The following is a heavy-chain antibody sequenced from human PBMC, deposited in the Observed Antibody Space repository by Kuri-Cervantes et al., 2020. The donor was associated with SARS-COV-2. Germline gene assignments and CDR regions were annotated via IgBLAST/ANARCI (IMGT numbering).Heavy chain of an antibody. V-gene: IGHV3-11*06. CDR3: ARHYGSGSYSFMHV. CDR1: GFIFSDSY. CDR2: ISSSSSYS. Sequence: GESLKISCAASGFIFSDSYMSWVRQAPGKGLEWVSYISSSSSYSYYADSVKGRFTVSRDNAKNSLYLHMNSLRAEDTAVYYCARHYGSGSYSFMHVWGKGTPVTVSS. J-gene: IGHJ6*03. D-gene: IGHD3-10*01.